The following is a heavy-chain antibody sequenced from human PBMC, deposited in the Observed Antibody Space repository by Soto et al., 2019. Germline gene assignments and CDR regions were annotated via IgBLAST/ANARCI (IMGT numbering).Heavy chain of an antibody. CDR1: GGSISSGGYY. J-gene: IGHJ4*02. Sequence: QVQLQESGPGLVKPSQTLSLTCTVSGGSISSGGYYWSWIRQHPGKGLEWIGYIYYSGSTYYNPSLKSRVTISVDTSKNQFSLKLSSVTAADTAVYYCARGSCSGGSCYREYDYWGQGTLVTVSS. V-gene: IGHV4-31*03. D-gene: IGHD2-15*01. CDR2: IYYSGST. CDR3: ARGSCSGGSCYREYDY.